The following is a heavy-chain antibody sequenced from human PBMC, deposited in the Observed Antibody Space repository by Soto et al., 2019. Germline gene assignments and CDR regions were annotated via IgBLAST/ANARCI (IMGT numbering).Heavy chain of an antibody. J-gene: IGHJ4*02. D-gene: IGHD3-22*01. CDR3: ARDSSSGTFDN. CDR1: GYTFINNA. Sequence: ASVKVSCKASGYTFINNAITWVRQAPGQGLEWMGWISTENGNTNYAQNLQGRVIMTRDRSTNTAYMELRSLSPEDTATYYCARDSSSGTFDNWGQGALVTVSS. V-gene: IGHV1-18*04. CDR2: ISTENGNT.